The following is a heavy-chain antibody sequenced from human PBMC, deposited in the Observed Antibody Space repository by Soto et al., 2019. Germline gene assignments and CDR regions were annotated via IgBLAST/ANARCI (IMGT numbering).Heavy chain of an antibody. J-gene: IGHJ6*02. CDR2: ISAYNGNT. D-gene: IGHD3-22*01. CDR1: GYTFTSYG. V-gene: IGHV1-18*01. Sequence: ASVKVSCKASGYTFTSYGISWVRQAPGQGLEWMGWISAYNGNTNYAQKLQGRVTMTTDTSTSTAYMELRSLRSDDTAVYYCARAGGLGGHYYDSSGYYFQDYYYGMDVWGQGTTVTVSS. CDR3: ARAGGLGGHYYDSSGYYFQDYYYGMDV.